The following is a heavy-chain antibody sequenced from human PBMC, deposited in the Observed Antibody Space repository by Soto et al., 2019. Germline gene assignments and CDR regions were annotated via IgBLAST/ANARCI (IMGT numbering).Heavy chain of an antibody. D-gene: IGHD3-10*01. CDR1: GYTFTSYA. CDR3: AIDLYGSGSYYRERGYYYYMDV. CDR2: INAGNGNT. J-gene: IGHJ6*03. V-gene: IGHV1-3*01. Sequence: ASVKVSCKASGYTFTSYAMHWVRQAPGQMLEWMGWINAGNGNTKYSQKFQGRVTITRDTSASTAYMELSSLRSEDTAVYYCAIDLYGSGSYYRERGYYYYMDVWGKGTTVTV.